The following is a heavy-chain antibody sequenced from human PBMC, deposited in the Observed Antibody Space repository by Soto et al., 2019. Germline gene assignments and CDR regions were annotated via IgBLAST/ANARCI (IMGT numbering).Heavy chain of an antibody. V-gene: IGHV3-30-3*01. CDR1: GFTFSNYA. Sequence: QVQLVESGGGVVQPGKSLRLSCAASGFTFSNYAMHWVRQAPGRGLEWVAHISYDGSNKNYADSVKGRFTISRDNSKKTLYLQMNSLRGEDTAVYYCASPRLGGSYNEFDDWGQGTLVTVSS. J-gene: IGHJ4*02. CDR3: ASPRLGGSYNEFDD. D-gene: IGHD1-26*01. CDR2: ISYDGSNK.